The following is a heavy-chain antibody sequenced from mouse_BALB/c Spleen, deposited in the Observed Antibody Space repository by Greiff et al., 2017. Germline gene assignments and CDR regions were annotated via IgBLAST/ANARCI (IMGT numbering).Heavy chain of an antibody. CDR3: TRGWDYDVDY. V-gene: IGHV1-69*02. D-gene: IGHD2-4*01. CDR1: GYTFTSYW. Sequence: QVQLQQPGAELVRPGASVKLSCKASGYTFTSYWINWVKQRPGQGLEWIGNIYPSDSYTNYNQKFKDKATLTVDKSSSTAYMQLSSPTSEDSAVYYCTRGWDYDVDYWGQGTTLTVSS. CDR2: IYPSDSYT. J-gene: IGHJ2*01.